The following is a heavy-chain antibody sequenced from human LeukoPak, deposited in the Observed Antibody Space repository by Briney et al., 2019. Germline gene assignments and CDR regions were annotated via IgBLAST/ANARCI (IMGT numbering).Heavy chain of an antibody. CDR2: ISSSSDYI. V-gene: IGHV3-21*01. Sequence: PGGSLRLSCAASGFTFSNAWMSWVRQAPGKGLEWVSSISSSSDYIYYADSVKGRFTISRDNANNSLHLQMNSLRAEDTAVYYCARDWSSSAWRDGVDVWGQGTTVTASS. CDR3: ARDWSSSAWRDGVDV. CDR1: GFTFSNAW. J-gene: IGHJ6*02. D-gene: IGHD6-19*01.